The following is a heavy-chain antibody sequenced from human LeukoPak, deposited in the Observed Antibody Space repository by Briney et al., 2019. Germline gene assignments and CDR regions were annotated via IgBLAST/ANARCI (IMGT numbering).Heavy chain of an antibody. Sequence: SETLSLTCTVSGGSISSSSYYWGWIRQPPGKGLEWIGSIYYSGSTYYNPSLKSRVTISVDTSKNQFSLRLSSVTAADTAVYYCARHGFLQLAYFDYWGQGTLVTVSS. CDR1: GGSISSSSYY. D-gene: IGHD1-1*01. CDR3: ARHGFLQLAYFDY. J-gene: IGHJ4*02. V-gene: IGHV4-39*01. CDR2: IYYSGST.